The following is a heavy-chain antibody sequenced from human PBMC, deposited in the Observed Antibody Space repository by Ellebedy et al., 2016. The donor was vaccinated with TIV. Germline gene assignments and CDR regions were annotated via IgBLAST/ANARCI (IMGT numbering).Heavy chain of an antibody. CDR3: ARVEIEYYYGSGGSDY. Sequence: ASVKVSCKASGYTFTSYYMHWVRQAPGQGLEWMGIINPSGGSTSYAQKFQGRVTMTRDTSTSTVYMELSSLRSDDTAVYYCARVEIEYYYGSGGSDYWGQGTLVTVSS. D-gene: IGHD3-10*01. CDR1: GYTFTSYY. J-gene: IGHJ4*02. V-gene: IGHV1-46*01. CDR2: INPSGGST.